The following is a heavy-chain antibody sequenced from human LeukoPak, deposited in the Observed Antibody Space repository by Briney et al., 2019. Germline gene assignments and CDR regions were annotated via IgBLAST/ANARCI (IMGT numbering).Heavy chain of an antibody. D-gene: IGHD5-18*01. J-gene: IGHJ4*02. CDR1: GFTFSSYS. CDR2: ISSSSRDI. Sequence: GGSLTLSCAASGFTFSSYSMNWVRQAPGKGPEWVSSISSSSRDINYADSVRGRFTISRDDAKNSLYLQMNGLRAEDTAVYYCARAFDTPMAESSHYWGQGTLVTVSS. V-gene: IGHV3-21*01. CDR3: ARAFDTPMAESSHY.